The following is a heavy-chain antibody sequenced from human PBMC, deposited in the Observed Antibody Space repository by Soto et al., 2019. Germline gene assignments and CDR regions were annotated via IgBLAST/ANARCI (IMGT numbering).Heavy chain of an antibody. V-gene: IGHV4-59*08. Sequence: QVQLQESGPGLVKPSETLSLTCTVSGGSIRTYYWSWIRQPPGKGLEWIGYIYYTGGSPNYNPSLNTRIAISVDRSKTQFSRKLTSVTAADTAVSYCARLGGFYQAFDSWGQGTLVTVSS. CDR2: IYYTGGSP. D-gene: IGHD3-22*01. J-gene: IGHJ4*02. CDR1: GGSIRTYY. CDR3: ARLGGFYQAFDS.